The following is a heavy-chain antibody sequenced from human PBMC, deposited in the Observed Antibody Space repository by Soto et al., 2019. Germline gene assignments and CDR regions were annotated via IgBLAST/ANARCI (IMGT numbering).Heavy chain of an antibody. J-gene: IGHJ4*02. CDR3: TSRPYYYGAGSYTPGDY. CDR1: GFTFSGSA. V-gene: IGHV3-73*01. CDR2: IRSKANSYAT. Sequence: EVQLVESGGGLVQPGGSLKLSCAASGFTFSGSAMHWVRQASGKGLEWVGRIRSKANSYATAYAASVKGRFTISRDDSXNXXYLQMNSLKAEDTAVYYCTSRPYYYGAGSYTPGDYWGQGTLVTVSS. D-gene: IGHD3-10*01.